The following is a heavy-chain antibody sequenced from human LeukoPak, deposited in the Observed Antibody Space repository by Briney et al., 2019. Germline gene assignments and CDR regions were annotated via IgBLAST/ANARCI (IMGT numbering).Heavy chain of an antibody. Sequence: ASVRVSCKASVYTFTRYVISGVGQAPGRGLQGLGWVSASNGNKNSAPKLPDRVTTTTDKSPGTAHLDVRSLHCDGTAGYFCGRDHSNWNYDPDFWGQGKLVFVSS. CDR3: GRDHSNWNYDPDF. CDR1: VYTFTRYV. CDR2: VSASNGNK. D-gene: IGHD1-7*01. V-gene: IGHV1-18*01. J-gene: IGHJ4*02.